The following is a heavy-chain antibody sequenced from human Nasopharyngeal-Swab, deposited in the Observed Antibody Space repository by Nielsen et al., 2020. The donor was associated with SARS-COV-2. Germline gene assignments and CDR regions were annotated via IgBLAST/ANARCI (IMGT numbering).Heavy chain of an antibody. D-gene: IGHD3-9*01. Sequence: GSLKISCAASGFTFSSYWMSWVRQAPGKGLEWVANIKQDGSEKYYVDSVKGRFTISRDNAKNSLYLQMNSLRAEDTAVYYCARGDILTPYYFDYWGQGTLVTVSS. CDR3: ARGDILTPYYFDY. J-gene: IGHJ4*02. CDR2: IKQDGSEK. CDR1: GFTFSSYW. V-gene: IGHV3-7*04.